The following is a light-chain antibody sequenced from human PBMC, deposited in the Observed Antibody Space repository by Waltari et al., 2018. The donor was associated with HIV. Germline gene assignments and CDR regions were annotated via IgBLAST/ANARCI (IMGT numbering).Light chain of an antibody. CDR1: SSDIWTYHL. Sequence: QSALTPPASVSGSPGQSITISCTGTSSDIWTYHLVSWYQQRPGIATKLPIYEVTRRTSGLSDRFTGSKTCYTAYRTISGLQTEDEADYYCCSYVGSNTLMFGGGTSLTVL. J-gene: IGLJ3*02. CDR3: CSYVGSNTLM. CDR2: EVT. V-gene: IGLV2-23*02.